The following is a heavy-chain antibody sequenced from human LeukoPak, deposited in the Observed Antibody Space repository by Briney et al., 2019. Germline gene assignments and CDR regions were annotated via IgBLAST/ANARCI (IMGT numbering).Heavy chain of an antibody. D-gene: IGHD1-26*01. CDR1: GFTFSSYD. Sequence: PGGSLRLSCAASGFTFSSYDVHWVRQAPGKGLEWVSAIDTAGDTYYPDSVKGRFTISRDNAKNSLYLQMNSLRAEDTAVYYCATVRSPFSGSYPGYFDYWGQGTQVTVSS. CDR2: IDTAGDT. J-gene: IGHJ4*02. V-gene: IGHV3-13*04. CDR3: ATVRSPFSGSYPGYFDY.